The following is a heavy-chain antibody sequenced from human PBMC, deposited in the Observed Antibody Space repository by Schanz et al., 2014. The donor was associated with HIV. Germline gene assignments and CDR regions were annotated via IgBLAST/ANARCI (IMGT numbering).Heavy chain of an antibody. CDR3: ARVHYYASGSYYTESGAFDI. Sequence: EVQQVLESGGGLVQPGGSLRLSCAASGISLTNNAMTWVRQAPGKGLEWVSDIRAAGDTYYGDSVKGRFTVSKDISQNTVYLQMNSLRVEDTAVYYCARVHYYASGSYYTESGAFDIWGQGTMVTVSS. V-gene: IGHV3-23*01. CDR1: GISLTNNA. CDR2: IRAAGDT. D-gene: IGHD3-10*01. J-gene: IGHJ3*02.